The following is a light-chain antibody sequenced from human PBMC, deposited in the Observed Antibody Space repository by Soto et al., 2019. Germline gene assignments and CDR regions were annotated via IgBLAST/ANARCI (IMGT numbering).Light chain of an antibody. Sequence: VMTQSPATLSLSPGERATLSCRASQSVSSYLAWYQQKPGQAPRLLIYDASNRATGIPARFSGSGSGTDFTLTISSLEPEDFVVYYCQQRSYWPWTFGQGTKVDIK. J-gene: IGKJ1*01. CDR1: QSVSSY. V-gene: IGKV3-11*01. CDR3: QQRSYWPWT. CDR2: DAS.